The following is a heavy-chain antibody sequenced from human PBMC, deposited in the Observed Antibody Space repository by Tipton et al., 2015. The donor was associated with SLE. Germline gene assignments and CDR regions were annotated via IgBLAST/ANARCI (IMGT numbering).Heavy chain of an antibody. J-gene: IGHJ4*02. CDR2: IIHSGII. V-gene: IGHV4-34*12. CDR3: ARVATSEVFDY. CDR1: GGSFSGYF. Sequence: TLSLTCAVYGGSFSGYFWSWIRQPPGKGLEWIGEIIHSGIINYNPSLKSRVTISIDTSKNQFSLNLSAVTAADTAVYYCARVATSEVFDYWGQGTLVTVSS. D-gene: IGHD1/OR15-1a*01.